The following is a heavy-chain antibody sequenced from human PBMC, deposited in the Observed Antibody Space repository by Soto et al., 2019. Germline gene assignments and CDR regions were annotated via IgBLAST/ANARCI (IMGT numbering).Heavy chain of an antibody. D-gene: IGHD1-26*01. CDR1: GYSISSSNW. CDR2: IYYSGTT. J-gene: IGHJ4*02. V-gene: IGHV4-28*01. Sequence: QVQLQESGPGLVKPSDTLSLTCAVSGYSISSSNWWGWIRHPPGKGLEWIGYIYYSGTTYYYPSLKSRVTMSVDTSKSQFSLKLTSVTAVDTAVYCCARREIQGPIDYWGQGTLGTVSS. CDR3: ARREIQGPIDY.